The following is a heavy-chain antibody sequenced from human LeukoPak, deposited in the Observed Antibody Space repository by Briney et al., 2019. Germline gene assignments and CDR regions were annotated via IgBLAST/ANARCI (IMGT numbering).Heavy chain of an antibody. CDR3: AWGAAAPSEYFQH. D-gene: IGHD6-13*01. Sequence: GGSLRLSCAASGFTFSSYSMNWVRQAPGKGLEWVSSISSSSSYIYYADSVKGRFTISRDNAKNSLYLQTNSLRAEDTAVYYCAWGAAAPSEYFQHWGQGTLVTVSS. V-gene: IGHV3-21*01. J-gene: IGHJ1*01. CDR2: ISSSSSYI. CDR1: GFTFSSYS.